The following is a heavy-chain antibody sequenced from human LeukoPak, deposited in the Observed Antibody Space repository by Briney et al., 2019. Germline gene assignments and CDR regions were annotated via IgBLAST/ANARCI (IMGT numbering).Heavy chain of an antibody. CDR1: GFTFSSYA. CDR3: AKDVVDSYLYYFDY. V-gene: IGHV3-23*01. D-gene: IGHD1-26*01. CDR2: ISGSGGST. J-gene: IGHJ4*02. Sequence: PGGSLRLSCAASGFTFSSYAMRWVRQAPGKGLEWVSAISGSGGSTYYADSVKGRFTISRDNSKNTLYLQMNSLRAEDTAVYYCAKDVVDSYLYYFDYWGQGTLVTVSS.